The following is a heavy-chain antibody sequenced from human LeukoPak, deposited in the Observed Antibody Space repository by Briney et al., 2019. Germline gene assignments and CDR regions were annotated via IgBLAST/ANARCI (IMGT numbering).Heavy chain of an antibody. V-gene: IGHV4-30-4*08. CDR3: AREASPDMIAVFDY. D-gene: IGHD3-22*01. J-gene: IGHJ4*02. CDR1: GGSINSGDYY. CDR2: IYYSGST. Sequence: SETLSLTCTVSGGSINSGDYYWSWIRQPPGKGLEWIGYIYYSGSTYYNPSLKSRVTISVDTSKNQFSLKLSSVTAADTAVYYCAREASPDMIAVFDYWGQGTLVTVSS.